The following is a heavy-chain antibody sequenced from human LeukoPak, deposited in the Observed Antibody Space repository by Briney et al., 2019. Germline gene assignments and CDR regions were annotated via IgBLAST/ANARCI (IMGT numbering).Heavy chain of an antibody. CDR2: ISSSSDYI. D-gene: IGHD5/OR15-5a*01. CDR1: GFTFSHYS. Sequence: GGSLRLFCPASGFTFSHYSMSCPRHAPGKGLEWLTSISSSSDYIYYADSVKGRFTISRDNARNSLYLQMNSLRAEDTAVYYCARSRSVSNYKGMDVWGQGTTVTVSS. CDR3: ARSRSVSNYKGMDV. J-gene: IGHJ6*02. V-gene: IGHV3-21*01.